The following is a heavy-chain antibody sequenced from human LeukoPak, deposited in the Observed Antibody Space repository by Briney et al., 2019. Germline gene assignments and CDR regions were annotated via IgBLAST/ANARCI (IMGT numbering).Heavy chain of an antibody. V-gene: IGHV1-18*01. CDR2: ISAYNGNT. D-gene: IGHD3-10*01. Sequence: ASVKVSCKASGYTFTSYGISWVRQAPGQGLEWMGWISAYNGNTNYAQKLQGRVTMTTDTSTSTAYMELRSLRSDDTAVYYCARGRTGGDYYGSGFYYYYMDVWGKGTTVTVSS. CDR3: ARGRTGGDYYGSGFYYYYMDV. CDR1: GYTFTSYG. J-gene: IGHJ6*03.